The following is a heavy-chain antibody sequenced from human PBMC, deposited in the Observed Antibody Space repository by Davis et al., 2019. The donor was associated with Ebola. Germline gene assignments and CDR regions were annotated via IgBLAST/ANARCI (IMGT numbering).Heavy chain of an antibody. CDR2: IYHSGST. J-gene: IGHJ6*02. V-gene: IGHV4-59*12. CDR3: ARDYYYYGMDV. Sequence: SETLSLTCTVSGGSISSYYWSWIRQPPGKGLEWIGYIYHSGSTYYNPSLKSRVTISVDRSKNQFSLKLSSVTAADTAVYYCARDYYYYGMDVWGQGTTVTVSS. CDR1: GGSISSYY.